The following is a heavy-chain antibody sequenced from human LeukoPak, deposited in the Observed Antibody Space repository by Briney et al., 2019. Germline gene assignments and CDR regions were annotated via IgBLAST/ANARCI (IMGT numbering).Heavy chain of an antibody. CDR2: INPNSSGT. CDR1: GYTFTGYY. V-gene: IGHV1-2*02. D-gene: IGHD4-23*01. J-gene: IGHJ6*03. Sequence: GASVKLSCNASGYTFTGYYMHWVRQAPGKGLEWMRWINPNSSGTNYAQKFQRRVTMTSATSISTAYMALSRLRSDDTAVYYCARAGYGGTFDYYYYYYMDVWGKGTTVTVSS. CDR3: ARAGYGGTFDYYYYYYMDV.